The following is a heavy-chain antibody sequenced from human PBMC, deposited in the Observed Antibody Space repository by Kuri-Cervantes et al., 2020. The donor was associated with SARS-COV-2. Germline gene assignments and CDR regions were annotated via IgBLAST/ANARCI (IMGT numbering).Heavy chain of an antibody. D-gene: IGHD6-13*01. CDR3: ARDCSSPYKYYYYYYMDV. CDR1: GFTFSSYS. CDR2: ISSTSSYI. V-gene: IGHV3-21*01. J-gene: IGHJ6*03. Sequence: GESLKISCAAPGFTFSSYSMNWVRQAPGKGLEWVSSISSTSSYIYYADSVKGRFTISRDNAKNSLYLQMNSLRAEDTAVYYCARDCSSPYKYYYYYYMDVWGKGTTVTVSS.